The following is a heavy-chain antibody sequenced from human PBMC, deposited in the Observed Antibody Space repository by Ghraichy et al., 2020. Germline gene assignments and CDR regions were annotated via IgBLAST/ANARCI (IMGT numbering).Heavy chain of an antibody. J-gene: IGHJ1*01. D-gene: IGHD4-17*01. Sequence: SETLSLTCTVSGGSISSYYWSWIRQPPGKGLEWIGYIYYSGSTNYNPSLKSRVTISVDTSKNQFSLKLSSVTAADTAVYYCARNDGDYSEYFQHWGQGTLVSVSS. V-gene: IGHV4-59*01. CDR3: ARNDGDYSEYFQH. CDR2: IYYSGST. CDR1: GGSISSYY.